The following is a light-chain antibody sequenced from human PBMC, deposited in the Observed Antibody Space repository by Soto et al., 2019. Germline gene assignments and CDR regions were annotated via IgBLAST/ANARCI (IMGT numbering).Light chain of an antibody. Sequence: QSALTQPASVSGSPGQSITISCTGTSSDVGAYNYVSWYQQHPGKAPKLMIYEVNSRPSGVSNRFSGSKSGNTASLTISGLQTEDESDYYCSSYTSISVYVFGTGTKLTVL. CDR2: EVN. CDR3: SSYTSISVYV. V-gene: IGLV2-14*01. J-gene: IGLJ1*01. CDR1: SSDVGAYNY.